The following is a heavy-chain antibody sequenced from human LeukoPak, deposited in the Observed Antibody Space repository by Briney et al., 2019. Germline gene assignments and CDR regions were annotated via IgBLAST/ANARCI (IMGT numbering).Heavy chain of an antibody. Sequence: TSETLSLTCTVSGGSISSHYWSWIRQPAGKGLEWIGRIYTSGSTNYNPSLKSRVTMSVDTSKNQFSLKLSSVTAADTAVYYCARDEGTAMVTFAFDIWGQGTMVTVSS. D-gene: IGHD5-18*01. CDR3: ARDEGTAMVTFAFDI. CDR2: IYTSGST. V-gene: IGHV4-4*07. CDR1: GGSISSHY. J-gene: IGHJ3*02.